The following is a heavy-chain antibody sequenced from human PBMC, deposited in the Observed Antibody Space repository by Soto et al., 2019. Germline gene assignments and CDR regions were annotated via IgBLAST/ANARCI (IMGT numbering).Heavy chain of an antibody. Sequence: PSETLSLTCTVSGGSISSYYWGWIRQPPGKGLEWIGYIYYSGSTNYNPSLKSRVTISVDTSKNQFSLKLSSVTAADTAVYYCARDQNGSPHFDYWGQGTLVTVSS. CDR3: ARDQNGSPHFDY. D-gene: IGHD1-26*01. J-gene: IGHJ4*02. CDR2: IYYSGST. CDR1: GGSISSYY. V-gene: IGHV4-59*01.